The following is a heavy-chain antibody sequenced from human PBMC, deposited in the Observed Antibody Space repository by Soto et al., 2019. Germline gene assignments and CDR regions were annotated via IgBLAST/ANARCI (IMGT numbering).Heavy chain of an antibody. D-gene: IGHD3-3*01. CDR3: ARATITPRLYMYPFDS. V-gene: IGHV4-39*01. CDR1: GDSITSSSYY. Sequence: QKQLQESGPGLVKPSETLSLTCTVSGDSITSSSYYWGWIRQPPGKGLECIANIYYDGNTYYNPSLNSRVTISLDTSTNQFSLTLNSVTAADTAVYYCARATITPRLYMYPFDSWGQGTLVTVSS. CDR2: IYYDGNT. J-gene: IGHJ4*02.